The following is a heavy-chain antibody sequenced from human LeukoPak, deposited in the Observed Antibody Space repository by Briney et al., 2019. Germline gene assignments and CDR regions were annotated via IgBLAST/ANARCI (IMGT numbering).Heavy chain of an antibody. V-gene: IGHV4-4*07. CDR2: IYTSGST. J-gene: IGHJ4*02. Sequence: SETLSLTCTVSGGSISSYHWSWIRQPAGKGLEWIGRIYTSGSTNYNPSLKSRVTMSVDTSKNQFSLKLSSVTAADTAVYYCARVSRYYYDSSGASYSSNFDYWGQGTLVTVSS. CDR1: GGSISSYH. D-gene: IGHD3-22*01. CDR3: ARVSRYYYDSSGASYSSNFDY.